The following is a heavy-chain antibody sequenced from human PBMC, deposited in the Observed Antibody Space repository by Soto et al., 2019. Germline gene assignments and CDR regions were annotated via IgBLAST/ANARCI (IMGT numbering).Heavy chain of an antibody. V-gene: IGHV3-23*01. CDR3: AKDRSPGATTWNVY. D-gene: IGHD1-26*01. Sequence: GGSLRLSCTGSEFTFNNYAMSWVRQAPGKGLEWVSGISADGAGTYYAESVKGRFTISRDNSKNTVYLQMHRLRAEDTAVYYCAKDRSPGATTWNVYWGQGTLVTVSS. CDR1: EFTFNNYA. CDR2: ISADGAGT. J-gene: IGHJ4*02.